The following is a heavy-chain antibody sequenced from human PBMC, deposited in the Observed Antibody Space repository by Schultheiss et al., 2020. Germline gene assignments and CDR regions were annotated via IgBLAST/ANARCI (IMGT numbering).Heavy chain of an antibody. Sequence: GGSLRLSCAASGFTFSSYSMNWVRQAPGKGLEWVSAISGSGGSTYYADSVKGRFTISRDNAKNSLYLQMNSLRAEDTAVYYCAKDDQYQLLWGHFDYWGKGTLVTVSS. CDR1: GFTFSSYS. V-gene: IGHV3-21*01. J-gene: IGHJ4*02. D-gene: IGHD2-2*01. CDR3: AKDDQYQLLWGHFDY. CDR2: ISGSGGST.